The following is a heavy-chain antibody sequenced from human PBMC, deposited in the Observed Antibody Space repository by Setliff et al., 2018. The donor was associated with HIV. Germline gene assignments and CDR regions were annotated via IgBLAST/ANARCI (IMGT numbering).Heavy chain of an antibody. CDR3: ARGLDVWGTYRYRNYLDY. CDR1: GGSISSSTYY. Sequence: PSETLSLTCTVSGGSISSSTYYWGWIRQPPGKGLEWIGNIHFSGSTYYNPSLKSRVTVSVDPSKNQFSLKLSSVTAADTAVYYCARGLDVWGTYRYRNYLDYWGQGTLVTVSS. D-gene: IGHD3-16*02. CDR2: IHFSGST. V-gene: IGHV4-39*01. J-gene: IGHJ4*02.